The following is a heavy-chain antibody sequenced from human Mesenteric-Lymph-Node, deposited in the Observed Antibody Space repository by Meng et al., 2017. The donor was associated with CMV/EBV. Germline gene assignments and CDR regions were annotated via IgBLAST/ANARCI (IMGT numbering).Heavy chain of an antibody. V-gene: IGHV3-48*01. CDR3: ARGYSGTPY. D-gene: IGHD1-26*01. Sequence: GESLKISCAASGFTFSSYSMNWVRQAPGKGLEWVSYISSSSSTIYYADSVKGRFTMSRDNSRNTLYLQMNNLRVEDTAMYYCARGYSGTPYWGPGTLVTVSS. CDR1: GFTFSSYS. CDR2: ISSSSSTI. J-gene: IGHJ4*02.